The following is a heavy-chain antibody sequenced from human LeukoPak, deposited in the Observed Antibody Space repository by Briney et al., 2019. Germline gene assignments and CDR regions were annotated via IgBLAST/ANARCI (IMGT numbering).Heavy chain of an antibody. J-gene: IGHJ4*02. CDR3: ATPKADYYPFDY. Sequence: GGSLRLSCAASGFTFSTYDMHWVRQAPGKGLEWLAFIRYDGSYQYYADSVNGRFTISRDNSKNTLYLQMNSLRPEDTAVYYCATPKADYYPFDYWGQGTLVTVSS. CDR1: GFTFSTYD. CDR2: IRYDGSYQ. V-gene: IGHV3-30*02. D-gene: IGHD3-22*01.